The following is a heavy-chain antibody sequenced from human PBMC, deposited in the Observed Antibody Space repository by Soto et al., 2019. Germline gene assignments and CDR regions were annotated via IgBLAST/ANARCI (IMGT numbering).Heavy chain of an antibody. J-gene: IGHJ6*02. CDR3: ARARYSRAGSSYYYYGMDV. V-gene: IGHV1-69*13. Sequence: ASVKVSCKASGGTFSSYAISWVRQAPGQGLEWMGGIIPIFGTANYAQKFQGRVTITADESTSTAYMELSSLRSEDTAVYYCARARYSRAGSSYYYYGMDVWGQGTTVTVS. CDR1: GGTFSSYA. D-gene: IGHD3-9*01. CDR2: IIPIFGTA.